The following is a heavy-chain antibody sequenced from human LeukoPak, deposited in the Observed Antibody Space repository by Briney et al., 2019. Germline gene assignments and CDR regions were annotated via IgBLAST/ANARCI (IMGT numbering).Heavy chain of an antibody. V-gene: IGHV3-11*01. CDR2: ISGSGSDI. J-gene: IGHJ4*01. CDR1: GFSFSDSY. Sequence: GGSLRLSCVVSGFSFSDSYMTWIRQTPGKGLEWLAYISGSGSDIYYADSVKGRFTISRDNAKNSLYLQMNSLRPEDTALYYCSTDPRLLIYWALGPRVTVSS. D-gene: IGHD2-8*01. CDR3: STDPRLLIY.